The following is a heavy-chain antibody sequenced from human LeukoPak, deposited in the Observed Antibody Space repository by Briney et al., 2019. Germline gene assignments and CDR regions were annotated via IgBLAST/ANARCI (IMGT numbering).Heavy chain of an antibody. D-gene: IGHD2-2*02. J-gene: IGHJ6*02. CDR3: ARTMSSSHTVYGMDV. Sequence: SETLSLTCTVSGGSINYGGWIRQPPGKGLEWIGSIYYSGTTYYNPSLKSRVTIFVDTSKNQFSLKLSSVTAVDTAVYYCARTMSSSHTVYGMDVWGQGTTVTVSS. CDR1: GGSINY. CDR2: IYYSGTT. V-gene: IGHV4-39*07.